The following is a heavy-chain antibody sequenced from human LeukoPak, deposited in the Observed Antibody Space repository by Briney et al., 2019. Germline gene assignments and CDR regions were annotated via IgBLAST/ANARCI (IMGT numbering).Heavy chain of an antibody. D-gene: IGHD6-13*01. CDR2: INHSGST. V-gene: IGHV4-34*01. CDR1: GGSFSGYY. J-gene: IGHJ4*02. CDR3: ARGQNRRMQLVPHFDY. Sequence: SETLSLTCAVYGGSFSGYYWSWIRQPPGKGLEWIGEINHSGSTNYNPSLKSRVTISVDTSKNQFSLKLSSVTAADTAVYYCARGQNRRMQLVPHFDYWGQGTLVTVSS.